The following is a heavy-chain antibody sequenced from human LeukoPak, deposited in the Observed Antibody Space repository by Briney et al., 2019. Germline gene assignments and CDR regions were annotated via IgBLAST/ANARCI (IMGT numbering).Heavy chain of an antibody. D-gene: IGHD3-10*01. Sequence: ASVKLSCKASGYTFASYGISCMRQAPGQWLELMGWISAYNGNTNYAQTLQGRVTMTTDTSTSTAYMELRSLRSDDTAVYYCARASGAGRSPLDYWGQGTLVTVSS. CDR2: ISAYNGNT. V-gene: IGHV1-18*01. CDR1: GYTFASYG. J-gene: IGHJ4*02. CDR3: ARASGAGRSPLDY.